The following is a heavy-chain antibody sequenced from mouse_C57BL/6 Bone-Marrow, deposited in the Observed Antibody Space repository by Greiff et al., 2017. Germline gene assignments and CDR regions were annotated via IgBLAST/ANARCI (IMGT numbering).Heavy chain of an antibody. D-gene: IGHD2-12*01. Sequence: EVKLVESGPGLVKPSQSLSLTCSVTGYSITSGYYWNWIRQFPGNKLEWMGYISYDGSNNYNPSLKNRISITRDTSQNQFFLKLNSVTTEDTATYYCATYYKDVWGTGTTVTVSS. V-gene: IGHV3-6*01. J-gene: IGHJ1*03. CDR2: ISYDGSN. CDR1: GYSITSGYY. CDR3: ATYYKDV.